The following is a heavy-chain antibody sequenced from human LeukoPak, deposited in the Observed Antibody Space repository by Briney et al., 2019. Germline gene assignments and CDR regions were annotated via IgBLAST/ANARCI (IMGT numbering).Heavy chain of an antibody. Sequence: PSETLSLTCTVSGGSISSYYWSWIRQPPGKGLEWIGYIYYSGSTNYNPSLKSRVTISVDTSKNQFSLKLSSVTAADTAVYYCVRVCRRYCTNGVCYRSWFDPWGQGTLVTVSS. V-gene: IGHV4-59*01. J-gene: IGHJ5*02. CDR2: IYYSGST. D-gene: IGHD2-8*01. CDR1: GGSISSYY. CDR3: VRVCRRYCTNGVCYRSWFDP.